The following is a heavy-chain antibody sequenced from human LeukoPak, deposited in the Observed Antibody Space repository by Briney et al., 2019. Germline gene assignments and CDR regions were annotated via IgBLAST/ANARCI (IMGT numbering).Heavy chain of an antibody. V-gene: IGHV1-69*04. CDR1: GGTFSSYA. J-gene: IGHJ5*02. CDR2: IIPILGIA. Sequence: SVKVSCKASGGTFSSYAISWVRQAPGQGLEWMGRIIPILGIANYAQKFQGRVTITADKSTSTAYMELSSLRSEDTAVYYCARDQGMATIRLGYNWFGPWGQGTLVTVSS. D-gene: IGHD5-24*01. CDR3: ARDQGMATIRLGYNWFGP.